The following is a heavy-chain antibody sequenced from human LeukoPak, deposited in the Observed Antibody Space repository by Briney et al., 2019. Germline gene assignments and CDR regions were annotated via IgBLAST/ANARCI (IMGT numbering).Heavy chain of an antibody. CDR1: GFTVSSNY. V-gene: IGHV3-66*02. D-gene: IGHD3-22*01. Sequence: GGSLRLSCAASGFTVSSNYMSWVRQAPGKGLEWVSVIYSSGSTYYADSVKGRFTISRDNSKNTLYLQMNSLRAEDTAVYYCARGPKGIYDSSGYYYECYWGQGTLVTVSS. CDR3: ARGPKGIYDSSGYYYECY. CDR2: IYSSGST. J-gene: IGHJ4*02.